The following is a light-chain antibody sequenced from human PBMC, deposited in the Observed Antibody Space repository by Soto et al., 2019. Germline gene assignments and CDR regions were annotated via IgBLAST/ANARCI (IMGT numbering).Light chain of an antibody. Sequence: QSALTQPRSVSGSPGQSVTISCTGTNSDFGGYDYVSWYQQHPGKAPKLMIYVVTKRPSGVPDRFSGSKSGNTASLTISGLQDEDEADYYCCSYAGSSTYVFGTGTKVTVL. J-gene: IGLJ1*01. CDR3: CSYAGSSTYV. CDR2: VVT. V-gene: IGLV2-11*01. CDR1: NSDFGGYDY.